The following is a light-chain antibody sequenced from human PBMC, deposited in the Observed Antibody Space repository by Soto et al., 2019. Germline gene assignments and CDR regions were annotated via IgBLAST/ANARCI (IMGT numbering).Light chain of an antibody. Sequence: QSVLTQPPSVSAAPGQKVTISCSGSSSNIGNNYVSWYQQLPGTAPKLLIYDNNKRPSGIPDRFSGSKSGTSATLGITGLPTGDEADYYCGTWDSSLIAEVFGGGTQLTVL. V-gene: IGLV1-51*01. J-gene: IGLJ2*01. CDR3: GTWDSSLIAEV. CDR1: SSNIGNNY. CDR2: DNN.